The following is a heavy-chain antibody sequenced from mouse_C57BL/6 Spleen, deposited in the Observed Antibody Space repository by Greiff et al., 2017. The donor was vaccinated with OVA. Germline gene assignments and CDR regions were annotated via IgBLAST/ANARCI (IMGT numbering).Heavy chain of an antibody. D-gene: IGHD1-1*01. CDR3: ARGYYGSSSLYAMDY. Sequence: DVKLQESGGGLVKPGGSLKLSCAASGFTFSSYAMSWVRQTPEKRLEWVATISDGGSYTYYPDNVKGRFTISRDNAKNNLYLQMSHLKSEDTAMYYCARGYYGSSSLYAMDYWGQGTSVTVSS. V-gene: IGHV5-4*03. J-gene: IGHJ4*01. CDR1: GFTFSSYA. CDR2: ISDGGSYT.